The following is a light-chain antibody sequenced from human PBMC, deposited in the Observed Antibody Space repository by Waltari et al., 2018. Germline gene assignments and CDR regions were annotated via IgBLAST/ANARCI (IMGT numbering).Light chain of an antibody. J-gene: IGKJ1*01. Sequence: DILMTQSPSSLSASVGDRVTITCRASHSISNYLFWYQQKPEKAPQLLIYAASSLQSGVPSRFSGRGSGTDFTLTITSLEPEDFATYYCQQGHSTPRTFGQGTKVEIK. CDR1: HSISNY. V-gene: IGKV1-39*01. CDR2: AAS. CDR3: QQGHSTPRT.